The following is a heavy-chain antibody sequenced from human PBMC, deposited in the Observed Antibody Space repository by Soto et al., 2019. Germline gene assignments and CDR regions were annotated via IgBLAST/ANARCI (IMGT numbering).Heavy chain of an antibody. CDR2: IRWNSKNI. CDR3: VKDIRDLYFEWYFDL. Sequence: EVQLVESGGGLVQPGRSLRLSCAASGFVFDDYGMHWVRQSPGKGLEWVSRIRWNSKNIDYVEFVKGRFTISRDNAKKCLFLQMNSLRPEDKALYFCVKDIRDLYFEWYFDLWGRGTLVTVSS. D-gene: IGHD3-9*01. V-gene: IGHV3-9*01. J-gene: IGHJ2*01. CDR1: GFVFDDYG.